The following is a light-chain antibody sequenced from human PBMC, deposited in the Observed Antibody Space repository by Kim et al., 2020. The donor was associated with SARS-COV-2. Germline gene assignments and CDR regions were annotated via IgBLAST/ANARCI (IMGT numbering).Light chain of an antibody. CDR1: QSVRNNY. Sequence: MVLTQSPGTLSLSPGETATLSCRASQSVRNNYLAWYQQRPGQAPRLLIYDASSRATGIPHRFSGSGSGADFTLTISRLEPEDFAVYYCQQYHSSPPMYTFGQGTKLEI. J-gene: IGKJ2*01. CDR2: DAS. CDR3: QQYHSSPPMYT. V-gene: IGKV3-20*01.